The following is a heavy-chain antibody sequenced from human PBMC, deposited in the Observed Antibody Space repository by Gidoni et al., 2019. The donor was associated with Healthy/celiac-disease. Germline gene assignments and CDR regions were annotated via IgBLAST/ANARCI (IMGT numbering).Heavy chain of an antibody. CDR1: GFTFSSYG. CDR2: ISYDGSNK. V-gene: IGHV3-30*18. J-gene: IGHJ5*02. D-gene: IGHD6-19*01. Sequence: QVQLVESGGGVVQPGRSLRLSCAASGFTFSSYGMHWVRQAPGKGLGWVAVISYDGSNKYYADSVKGRFTISRDNSKNTLYLQMNSLRAEDTAVYYCAKGGSSGLDLWGQGTLVTVSS. CDR3: AKGGSSGLDL.